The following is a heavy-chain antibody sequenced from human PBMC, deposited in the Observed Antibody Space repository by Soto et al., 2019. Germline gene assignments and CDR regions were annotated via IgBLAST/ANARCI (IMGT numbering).Heavy chain of an antibody. D-gene: IGHD2-15*01. V-gene: IGHV4-30-4*01. J-gene: IGHJ4*02. CDR1: GGSISSGDYY. CDR2: IYYSGST. CDR3: ARARGGIHFDY. Sequence: SETLSLTCTVSGGSISSGDYYWSWIRQPPGKGLEWIGYIYYSGSTYYNPSLKSRVTISVDTSKNQFSLKLSSVTAADTAVYYCARARGGIHFDYWGQGTLVTVS.